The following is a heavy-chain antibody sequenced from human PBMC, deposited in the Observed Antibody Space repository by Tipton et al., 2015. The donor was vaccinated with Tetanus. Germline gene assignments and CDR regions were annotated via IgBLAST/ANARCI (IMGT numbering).Heavy chain of an antibody. J-gene: IGHJ4*02. Sequence: GSLRLSCAASGFTFSSYAMHWVRQAPGKGLEWVAKIKEDGSEKNYVDSVKGRFTISRDNAKNSLYLQMNSLRAEDTAVYYCARESRSRVVGQWGQGALVTVSS. CDR2: IKEDGSEK. V-gene: IGHV3-7*01. CDR3: ARESRSRVVGQ. D-gene: IGHD2-21*01. CDR1: GFTFSSYA.